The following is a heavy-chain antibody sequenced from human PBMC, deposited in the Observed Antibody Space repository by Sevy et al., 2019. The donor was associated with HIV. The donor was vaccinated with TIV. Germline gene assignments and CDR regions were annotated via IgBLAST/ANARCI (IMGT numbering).Heavy chain of an antibody. J-gene: IGHJ4*02. V-gene: IGHV3-15*01. CDR1: EFIFTNAW. CDR3: TTDLEYQLERYYFNY. D-gene: IGHD2-2*01. Sequence: GGSLRLSCAASEFIFTNAWMSWVRQAPGKGLEWVGRIKSKTNGGTTDYAAPVEGRFTISEDDSKKTLYLQMNSLKTEDTAVYYCTTDLEYQLERYYFNYWGQGTLVTVSS. CDR2: IKSKTNGGTT.